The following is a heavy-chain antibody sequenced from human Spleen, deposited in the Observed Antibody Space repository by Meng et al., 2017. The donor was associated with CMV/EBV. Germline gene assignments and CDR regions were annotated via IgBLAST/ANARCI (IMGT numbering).Heavy chain of an antibody. V-gene: IGHV3-48*04. J-gene: IGHJ4*02. D-gene: IGHD2-2*01. CDR3: ARETPIVVVPAEDYFDY. CDR1: GFTFSSYW. Sequence: GGSLRLSCAASGFTFSSYWMHWVRQAPGKGLEWVSYISSSGSTIYYADSVKGRFTISRDNAKNSLYLQMNSLRAEDTAVYYCARETPIVVVPAEDYFDYWGQGTLVTVSS. CDR2: ISSSGSTI.